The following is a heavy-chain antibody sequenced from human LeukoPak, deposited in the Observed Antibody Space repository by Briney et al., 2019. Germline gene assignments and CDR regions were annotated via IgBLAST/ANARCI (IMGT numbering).Heavy chain of an antibody. CDR1: GGTFSSYA. V-gene: IGHV1-69*06. D-gene: IGHD2-2*01. CDR2: IIPIFGTA. J-gene: IGHJ6*03. Sequence: GASVKVSCKASGGTFSSYAISWVRQAPGQGLEWMGGIIPIFGTANYAQKFQGRVTITADKSTSTAYMELSSLRSEDTAVYYCARNPSPPAAPVQYYYYYMDVWGKGTTVTVSS. CDR3: ARNPSPPAAPVQYYYYYMDV.